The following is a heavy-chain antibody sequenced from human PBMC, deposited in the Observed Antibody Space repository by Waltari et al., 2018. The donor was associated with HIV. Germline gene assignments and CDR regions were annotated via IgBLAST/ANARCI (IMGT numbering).Heavy chain of an antibody. V-gene: IGHV3-15*01. J-gene: IGHJ4*02. D-gene: IGHD3-22*01. CDR3: TTLWYSYDSTDY. CDR1: GITFRNAW. CDR2: IKRGTGGGKT. Sequence: EVQLVESGGGLVKPGGSLRLSWAASGITFRNAWMSWVRQAPGKGREWVGRIKRGTGGGKTDYAAAVKGRFTISRDDSKHTLYLQMDSLKTEDTAVYYCTTLWYSYDSTDYWGQGTLVTVSS.